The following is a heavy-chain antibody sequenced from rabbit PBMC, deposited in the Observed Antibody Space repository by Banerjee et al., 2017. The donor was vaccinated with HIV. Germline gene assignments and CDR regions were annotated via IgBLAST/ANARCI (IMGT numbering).Heavy chain of an antibody. D-gene: IGHD6-1*01. Sequence: QEQLEESGGDLVKPEGSLTLTCTASGFSFSSGYWIYWVRQAPGKGLEWIACISVGGSAYYASWAKGRFTISKTSSTTVTLQVTSLTAADTATYFCARDAYGYVPFNLWGPGTLVTVS. CDR3: ARDAYGYVPFNL. V-gene: IGHV1S45*01. J-gene: IGHJ4*01. CDR2: ISVGGSA. CDR1: GFSFSSGYW.